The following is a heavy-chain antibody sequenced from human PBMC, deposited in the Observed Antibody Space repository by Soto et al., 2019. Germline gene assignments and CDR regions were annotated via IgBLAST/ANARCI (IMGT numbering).Heavy chain of an antibody. V-gene: IGHV4-39*01. Sequence: PSETLSLTCTVSGDSISSNTDYWACIRQSPGKGLEWIGSIYYSGTTYYNSSLKSRVTMSVATSSNQFSLKLSSVTAADTAVYYCARLRQQLSWFDPWGQGTLVTVSS. D-gene: IGHD6-13*01. CDR1: GDSISSNTDY. CDR2: IYYSGTT. J-gene: IGHJ5*02. CDR3: ARLRQQLSWFDP.